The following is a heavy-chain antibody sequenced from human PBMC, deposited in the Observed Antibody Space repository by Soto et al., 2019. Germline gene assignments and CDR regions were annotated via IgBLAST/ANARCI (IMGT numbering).Heavy chain of an antibody. CDR1: GGTFSIYT. CDR2: GSA. D-gene: IGHD1-26*01. V-gene: IGHV1-69*01. Sequence: QVQLVQSGAEVKKPGSSVKVSCKASGGTFSIYTISWVRQAPGQGLEWMGGSANSAQKFQGRLTVTADESTSTVYLELSSLTSEDTAVYYCAGEGHPDSAWFDPWGQGTLVSVCS. CDR3: AGEGHPDSAWFDP. J-gene: IGHJ5*02.